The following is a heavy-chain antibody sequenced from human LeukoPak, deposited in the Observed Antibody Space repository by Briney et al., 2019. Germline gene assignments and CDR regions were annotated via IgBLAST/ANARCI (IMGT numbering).Heavy chain of an antibody. V-gene: IGHV3-20*01. J-gene: IGHJ3*02. Sequence: GGSLRLSCAASGFTFDDYGRSWVRQAPGKGLEWVSGINWNGGSTGYADSVKGRFTISRDNAKNSLYLQMNSLRAEDTALYHCARAVYYDFWSGSPDDAFDIWGQGTMVTVSS. D-gene: IGHD3-3*01. CDR3: ARAVYYDFWSGSPDDAFDI. CDR2: INWNGGST. CDR1: GFTFDDYG.